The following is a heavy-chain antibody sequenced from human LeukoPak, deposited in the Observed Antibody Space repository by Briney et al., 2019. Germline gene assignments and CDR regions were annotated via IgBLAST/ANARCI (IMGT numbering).Heavy chain of an antibody. J-gene: IGHJ4*02. V-gene: IGHV4-4*02. Sequence: PSETLSLTCVVSGGSLSSSNWWSWVRQPPGKGLEWIGEIFHSGSTNYNPSLKSRVTISVDKSKNQFSLKLNSVTAADTAVYYCARLTGYSSGWVDYWGQGTLVTVSS. CDR2: IFHSGST. CDR3: ARLTGYSSGWVDY. D-gene: IGHD6-19*01. CDR1: GGSLSSSNW.